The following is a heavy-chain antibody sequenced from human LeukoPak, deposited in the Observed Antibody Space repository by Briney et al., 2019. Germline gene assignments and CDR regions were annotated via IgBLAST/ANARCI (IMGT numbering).Heavy chain of an antibody. CDR3: AKVAHMVRGVTDFDY. D-gene: IGHD3-10*01. J-gene: IGHJ4*02. Sequence: GGSLRLSCAASGFTFSSYAMNWVRQAPGKGLEWVSVISGSGTSTDYADSVKGRFTISRDNSKNTLYLQMNSLRAEDTAVYYCAKVAHMVRGVTDFDYWGQGTLVTVSS. V-gene: IGHV3-23*01. CDR2: ISGSGTST. CDR1: GFTFSSYA.